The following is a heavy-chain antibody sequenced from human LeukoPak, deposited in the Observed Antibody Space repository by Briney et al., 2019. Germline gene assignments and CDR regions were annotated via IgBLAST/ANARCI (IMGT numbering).Heavy chain of an antibody. Sequence: GRSLRLSCAASGFTFSSYAMHWVRQALGKGLEWVALISYDGSNKYYADSVKGRFTISRDNSKNTLYLQMNSLRAEDTAVYYCVRGEYYYDSSGRGFDLWGRGTLVTVFS. D-gene: IGHD3-22*01. V-gene: IGHV3-30-3*01. J-gene: IGHJ2*01. CDR2: ISYDGSNK. CDR1: GFTFSSYA. CDR3: VRGEYYYDSSGRGFDL.